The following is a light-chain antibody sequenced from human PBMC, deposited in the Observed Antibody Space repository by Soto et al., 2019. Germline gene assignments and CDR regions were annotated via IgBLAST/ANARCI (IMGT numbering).Light chain of an antibody. CDR1: QSVTSIY. V-gene: IGKV3-20*01. J-gene: IGKJ5*01. CDR2: GAS. Sequence: EIVLTQSPGTLSLSPGERATLSCRASQSVTSIYLGWYQQKPGQAPSLLIYGASSRATGIPDRFSGSGSGTDFTLTISRLEPEDFAVYYCQQYVSPPITFGQGTRLEIK. CDR3: QQYVSPPIT.